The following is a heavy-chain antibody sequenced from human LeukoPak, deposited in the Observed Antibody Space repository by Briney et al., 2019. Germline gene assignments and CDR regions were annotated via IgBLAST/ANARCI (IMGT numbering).Heavy chain of an antibody. D-gene: IGHD2-2*01. J-gene: IGHJ6*02. CDR2: INHSGST. CDR3: ARLRVVPAAFSYYYYYGMDV. Sequence: SATLSLTCAVYGGSFSGYYWSWIRQPPGKGLEWIGEINHSGSTNYNPSLKSRVTISVDTSKNQFSLKLSSVTAADTAVYYCARLRVVPAAFSYYYYYGMDVWGQGTTVTVSS. V-gene: IGHV4-34*01. CDR1: GGSFSGYY.